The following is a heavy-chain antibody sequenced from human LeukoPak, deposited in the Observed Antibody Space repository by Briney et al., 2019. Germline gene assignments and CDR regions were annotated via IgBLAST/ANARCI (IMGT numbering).Heavy chain of an antibody. D-gene: IGHD5-12*01. V-gene: IGHV4-39*07. J-gene: IGHJ4*02. CDR1: GGSVSSSSYY. CDR3: TRAGGYSGYVGY. CDR2: IYYSGST. Sequence: SETLSLTCTVSGGSVSSSSYYWGWIRQPPGKGLEWIGSIYYSGSTYYNPSLKSRVTISVDTSKNQFSLKLSSVTAADTAVYYCTRAGGYSGYVGYWGQGTLVTVSS.